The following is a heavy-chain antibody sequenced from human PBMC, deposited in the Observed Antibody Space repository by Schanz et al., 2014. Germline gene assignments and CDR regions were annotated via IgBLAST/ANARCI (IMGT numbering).Heavy chain of an antibody. CDR3: VRDSFFAFDY. CDR2: VSSDGNND. Sequence: VQLLESGGGLVQPGGSLRLSCLASGFAFSSYGMNWVRQAPGKGLEWVALVSSDGNNDYYTDSVKGRFTISRDNSKNTVHLQMNSLRAEDTAVYYCVRDSFFAFDYWGQGTLVTVSS. CDR1: GFAFSSYG. J-gene: IGHJ4*02. D-gene: IGHD3-3*01. V-gene: IGHV3-30*03.